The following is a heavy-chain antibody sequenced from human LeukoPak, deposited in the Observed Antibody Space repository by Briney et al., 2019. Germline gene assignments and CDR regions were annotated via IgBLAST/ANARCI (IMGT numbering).Heavy chain of an antibody. CDR2: FDPEDGET. Sequence: ASVKVSCKVSGYTLTELSMHWVRQAPGKGLEWMGGFDPEDGETIYAQKFQGRVTMTEDTSTDTAYMELSSLRSEDTAVYYCARDLRRHYGGNSPLNYWGQGTLVTVSS. J-gene: IGHJ4*02. D-gene: IGHD4-23*01. V-gene: IGHV1-24*01. CDR3: ARDLRRHYGGNSPLNY. CDR1: GYTLTELS.